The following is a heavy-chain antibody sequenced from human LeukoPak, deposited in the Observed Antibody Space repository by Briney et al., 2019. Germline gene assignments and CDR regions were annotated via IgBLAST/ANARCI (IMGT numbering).Heavy chain of an antibody. V-gene: IGHV1-69*01. J-gene: IGHJ3*02. CDR3: ARDQYSSSWYGGGDAFDI. CDR2: IIPIFGTA. CDR1: GGTFSSYA. Sequence: GSSVKVSCKAAGGTFSSYAISWVRQASGQGLEWMGGIIPIFGTANYAQKFQGRVTITADESTSTAYMELSSLRSEDTAVYYCARDQYSSSWYGGGDAFDIWGQGTMVTVSS. D-gene: IGHD6-13*01.